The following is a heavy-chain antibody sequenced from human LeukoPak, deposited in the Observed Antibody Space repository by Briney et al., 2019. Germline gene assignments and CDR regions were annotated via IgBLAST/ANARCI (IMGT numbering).Heavy chain of an antibody. CDR3: ARASSSVRPNFDY. V-gene: IGHV4-30-2*01. D-gene: IGHD6-6*01. CDR2: IFHSGST. Sequence: KSSETLSLTCAVSGGSISSAGYSWGWIRQPPGKGLEWIGYIFHSGSTYYNPSLKSRVTISPDRSKNQFSLRLSSVTAADTAVYYCARASSSVRPNFDYWGQGTLVTVSS. J-gene: IGHJ4*02. CDR1: GGSISSAGYS.